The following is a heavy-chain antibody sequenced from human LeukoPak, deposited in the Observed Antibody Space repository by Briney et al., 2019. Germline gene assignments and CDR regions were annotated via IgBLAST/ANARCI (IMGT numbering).Heavy chain of an antibody. CDR2: ISSSSTYI. CDR1: GFTFSTYS. D-gene: IGHD1-1*01. Sequence: GGSLRLSCAASGFTFSTYSMNWVRQAPAKGLEWVSSISSSSTYIHYADSVKGRFTISRDDAKNSLYLQMNSLRAEDTAVYYCARDHEQVVQLDAFDIWGQGTMVTVSS. CDR3: ARDHEQVVQLDAFDI. J-gene: IGHJ3*02. V-gene: IGHV3-21*01.